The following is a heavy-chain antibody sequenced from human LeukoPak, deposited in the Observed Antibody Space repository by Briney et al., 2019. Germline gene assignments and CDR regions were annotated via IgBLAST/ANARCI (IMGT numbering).Heavy chain of an antibody. J-gene: IGHJ6*03. CDR2: IKQDGSEK. CDR1: GFTFSSDW. Sequence: GGSLRLSCAVSGFTFSSDWMSWVRQAPGKGLEWVANIKQDGSEKYYVDSVKGRFTISRDNAKNSLYLQMNSLRAEDTAVYYCARDTYYYYYMDVWGKGTTVTISS. V-gene: IGHV3-7*01. CDR3: ARDTYYYYYMDV.